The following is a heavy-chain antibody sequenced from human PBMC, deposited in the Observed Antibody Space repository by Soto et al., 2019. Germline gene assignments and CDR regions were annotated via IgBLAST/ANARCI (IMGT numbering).Heavy chain of an antibody. D-gene: IGHD3-10*01. Sequence: QVQLQQWGAGLLKPSETLSLTCAVYGGSFSGYYWSWIRQPPGKGLEWIGEINHSGSTNYNPSLKSRVTISVDTSKNQFSLKLSSVTAADTAVYYCARGGWFGELLGGDFDYWGQGTLVTVSS. CDR2: INHSGST. CDR3: ARGGWFGELLGGDFDY. CDR1: GGSFSGYY. J-gene: IGHJ4*02. V-gene: IGHV4-34*01.